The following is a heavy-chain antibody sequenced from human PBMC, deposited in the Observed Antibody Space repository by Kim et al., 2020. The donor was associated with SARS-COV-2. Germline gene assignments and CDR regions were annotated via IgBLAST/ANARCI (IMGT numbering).Heavy chain of an antibody. CDR2: IGTAGDT. Sequence: GGSLRLSCAASGFTFSSYDMHWVRQATGKGLEWVSAIGTAGDTYYPGSVKGRFTISRENAKNSLYLQMNSLRAGDTGVYYCARDPGYCSGGSCPSGWYFDLWGRGTLVTVSS. CDR3: ARDPGYCSGGSCPSGWYFDL. V-gene: IGHV3-13*01. CDR1: GFTFSSYD. D-gene: IGHD2-15*01. J-gene: IGHJ2*01.